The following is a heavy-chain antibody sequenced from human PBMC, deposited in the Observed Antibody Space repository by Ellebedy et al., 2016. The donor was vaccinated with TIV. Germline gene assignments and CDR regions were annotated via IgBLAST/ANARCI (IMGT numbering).Heavy chain of an antibody. D-gene: IGHD3-22*01. J-gene: IGHJ5*02. V-gene: IGHV3-23*01. Sequence: GESLKISCAASGFTFSSYAMSWVRQAPGKGLEWVSAISGSGGSTYYADSVKGRFTISRDNSKNTLYLQMNSLRAEDTAVYYCARWYDSSGYSENWFDPWGQGTLVTVSS. CDR1: GFTFSSYA. CDR2: ISGSGGST. CDR3: ARWYDSSGYSENWFDP.